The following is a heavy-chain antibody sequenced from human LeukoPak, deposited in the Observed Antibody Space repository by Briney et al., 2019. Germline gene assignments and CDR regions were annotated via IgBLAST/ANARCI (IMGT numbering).Heavy chain of an antibody. CDR1: GFTFSSCG. V-gene: IGHV3-21*01. Sequence: GGSLRLSCAASGFTFSSCGMNWVRLAPGRGLEWVSSISGSSSYIYYADSVKGRFSISRDNAKNSLYLQMNSLRAEDTAVYYCARDLLGWELHYFDYWGQGTLVTVSS. D-gene: IGHD1-26*01. J-gene: IGHJ4*02. CDR2: ISGSSSYI. CDR3: ARDLLGWELHYFDY.